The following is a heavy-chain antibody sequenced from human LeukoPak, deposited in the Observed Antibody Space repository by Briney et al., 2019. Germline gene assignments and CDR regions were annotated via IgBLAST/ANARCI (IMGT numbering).Heavy chain of an antibody. J-gene: IGHJ3*02. Sequence: PGRSLRLSCAASGFTFDDYTMHWVRQAPGKGLEWVSLISWDGGSTYYADSVKGRFTISRDNSKNSLYLQMNSLRTEDTALYYCAKDSSDIEQWLVVGAFDIWGQGTMVTVSS. CDR3: AKDSSDIEQWLVVGAFDI. D-gene: IGHD6-19*01. CDR1: GFTFDDYT. CDR2: ISWDGGST. V-gene: IGHV3-43*01.